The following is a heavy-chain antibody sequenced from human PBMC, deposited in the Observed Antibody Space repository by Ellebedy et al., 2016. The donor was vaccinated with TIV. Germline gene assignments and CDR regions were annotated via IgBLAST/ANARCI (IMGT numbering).Heavy chain of an antibody. CDR1: GFTFSSYW. Sequence: PGGSLRLSCAASGFTFSSYWLHWVPQAPGTGRVWVSLINSDGIRTTYADSVKGRFTISRDNAKNTLYLQMNSLRAEDTAVYYCASRGVAVQGADYWGQGTLVTVSS. CDR2: INSDGIRT. V-gene: IGHV3-74*01. CDR3: ASRGVAVQGADY. D-gene: IGHD3-10*01. J-gene: IGHJ4*02.